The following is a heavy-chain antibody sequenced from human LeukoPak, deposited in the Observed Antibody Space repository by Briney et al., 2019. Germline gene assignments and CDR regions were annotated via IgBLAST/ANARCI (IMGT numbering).Heavy chain of an antibody. CDR2: ISGTDGST. V-gene: IGHV3-23*01. CDR1: GFTLRNYA. Sequence: PGGSLRLSCAASGFTLRNYAMSWVRQAPGKGLEWVSFISGTDGSTYYADSVKGRFTISRDNSQNTLYLQMNSLRAEDTAVYFCAKVGVAGSSYYFDYWGQGTLVTVSS. D-gene: IGHD6-19*01. CDR3: AKVGVAGSSYYFDY. J-gene: IGHJ4*02.